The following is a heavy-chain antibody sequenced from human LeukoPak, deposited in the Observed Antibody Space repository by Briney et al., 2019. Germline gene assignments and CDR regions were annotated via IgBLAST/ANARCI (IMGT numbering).Heavy chain of an antibody. CDR3: VKVALSYYGSGTYLMDV. D-gene: IGHD3-10*01. V-gene: IGHV3-23*01. Sequence: AGGSLRLSCSASGFPFSSYSMSWVRQGPGKGLQWVSGLSPRGGLSYYADSVKGRFTISRDDSKNTLYLGMNSLRAEDTAVYYCVKVALSYYGSGTYLMDVWGKGTTVIVSS. J-gene: IGHJ6*04. CDR2: LSPRGGLS. CDR1: GFPFSSYS.